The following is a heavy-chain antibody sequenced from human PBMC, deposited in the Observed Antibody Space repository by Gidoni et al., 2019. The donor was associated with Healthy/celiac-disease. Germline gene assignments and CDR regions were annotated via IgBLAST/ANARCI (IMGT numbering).Heavy chain of an antibody. V-gene: IGHV2-5*02. CDR1: GFSLSTSGVG. D-gene: IGHD4-17*01. CDR2: IYWDDDK. J-gene: IGHJ5*02. Sequence: QITLKESGPTLVKPTQTLTLTCTFSGFSLSTSGVGVGWIRQPPGKALEWLALIYWDDDKRYSPSLKSRLTITKDTSKNQVVLTMTNMDPVDTATYYCAHRPPNDYGDFENWFDPWGQGTLVTVSS. CDR3: AHRPPNDYGDFENWFDP.